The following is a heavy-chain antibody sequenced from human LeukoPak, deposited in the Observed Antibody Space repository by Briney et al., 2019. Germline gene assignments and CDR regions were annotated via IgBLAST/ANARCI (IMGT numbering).Heavy chain of an antibody. CDR2: IYYSGST. CDR1: GGSISSGGYY. Sequence: SQTLSLTCTVSGGSISSGGYYWSWIRQHPGKGLEWIGYIYYSGSTYYNPSLKSRVTIPVDTSKNQFSLKLSSVTAADTAVYYCARGDGYNYYFDYWGQGTLVTVSS. J-gene: IGHJ4*02. CDR3: ARGDGYNYYFDY. D-gene: IGHD5-24*01. V-gene: IGHV4-31*03.